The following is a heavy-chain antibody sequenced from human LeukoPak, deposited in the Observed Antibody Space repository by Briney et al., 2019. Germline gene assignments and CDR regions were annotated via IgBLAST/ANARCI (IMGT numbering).Heavy chain of an antibody. Sequence: GGSLRLSCAASGFTFSSYWMHWVRHAPGKGLVWVSRINSVGSSPTYADSVKGRFTISRANAKNPLYLQMNGLRAEDTAVYYCARDYTGCSGGSCGAGPANWFDPWGQGTLVTVSS. V-gene: IGHV3-74*01. J-gene: IGHJ5*02. D-gene: IGHD2-15*01. CDR3: ARDYTGCSGGSCGAGPANWFDP. CDR2: INSVGSSP. CDR1: GFTFSSYW.